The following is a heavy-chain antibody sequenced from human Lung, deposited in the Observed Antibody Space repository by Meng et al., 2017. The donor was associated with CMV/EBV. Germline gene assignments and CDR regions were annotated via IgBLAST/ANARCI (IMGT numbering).Heavy chain of an antibody. CDR3: AKDTGGYSYGYNAFDI. CDR2: ISWNSGSI. J-gene: IGHJ3*02. CDR1: GFTFDDYA. Sequence: GGSXRLXCAASGFTFDDYAMHRVRQAQGKGLEWVSGISWNSGSIGYAVSVKGRFTISRDNAKNSLYLQMNSLRAEETALYYCAKDTGGYSYGYNAFDIWGQGTMVTVSS. V-gene: IGHV3-9*01. D-gene: IGHD5-18*01.